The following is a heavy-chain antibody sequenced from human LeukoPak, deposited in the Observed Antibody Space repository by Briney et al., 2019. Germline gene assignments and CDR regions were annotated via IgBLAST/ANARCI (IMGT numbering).Heavy chain of an antibody. J-gene: IGHJ5*02. CDR2: INHSGST. CDR1: GFTFSDYY. CDR3: ARDRLVPAANANWFDP. V-gene: IGHV4-34*01. D-gene: IGHD2-2*01. Sequence: GSLRLSCAASGFTFSDYYMSWIRQAPGKGLEWVGEINHSGSTNYNPSLQSRVTISVDTSKNQFSLKLSSVTAADTAVYYCARDRLVPAANANWFDPWGQGTLVTVSS.